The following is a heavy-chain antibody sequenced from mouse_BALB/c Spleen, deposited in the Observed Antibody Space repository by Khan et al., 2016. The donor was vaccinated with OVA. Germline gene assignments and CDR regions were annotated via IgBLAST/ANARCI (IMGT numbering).Heavy chain of an antibody. CDR3: TGERVDGSSFAY. V-gene: IGHV1-69*02. Sequence: QVQLQQPGTELVRPGASVKLSCKASGYTFTNYWINWVKQRPGQGLEWIGNIYPSDSYTNYNQKFKDKATLTVDKYSSTASMQLSSPTYEDSAVYYCTGERVDGSSFAYWGQGTLVTVSA. J-gene: IGHJ3*01. CDR2: IYPSDSYT. D-gene: IGHD2-3*01. CDR1: GYTFTNYW.